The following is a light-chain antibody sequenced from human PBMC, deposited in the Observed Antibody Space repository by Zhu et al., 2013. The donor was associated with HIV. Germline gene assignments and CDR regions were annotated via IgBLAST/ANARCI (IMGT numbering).Light chain of an antibody. CDR1: TSNIGRNT. CDR2: SND. J-gene: IGLJ2*01. V-gene: IGLV1-44*01. CDR3: SGWDDSLNGPV. Sequence: QSVLTQPPSASGTPGQRVTISCSGSTSNIGRNTVNWYQQVPGTAPKLLIYSNDRRPSGVPDRISGSKSGTAASLDISGLQPEDEADYYCSGWDDSLNGPVFGGGTKLTVL.